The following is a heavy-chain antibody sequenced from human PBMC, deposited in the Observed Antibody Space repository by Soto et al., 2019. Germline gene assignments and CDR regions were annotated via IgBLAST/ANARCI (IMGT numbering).Heavy chain of an antibody. CDR1: GGSISSSSYY. Sequence: SETLSLTCTVSGGSISSSSYYWGWIGQPPGKGLEWIGSIFYSGSTYYNPSLKSRVTISVDTSKNQFSLKLSSVTAADTAVYYCARHLTYCSAGSCYSDFPYYGMDVWGQGTTVTVSS. CDR2: IFYSGST. J-gene: IGHJ6*02. D-gene: IGHD2-15*01. V-gene: IGHV4-39*01. CDR3: ARHLTYCSAGSCYSDFPYYGMDV.